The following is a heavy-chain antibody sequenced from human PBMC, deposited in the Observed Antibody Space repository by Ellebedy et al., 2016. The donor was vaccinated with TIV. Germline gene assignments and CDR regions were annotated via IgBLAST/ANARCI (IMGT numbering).Heavy chain of an antibody. D-gene: IGHD1-26*01. J-gene: IGHJ4*02. CDR3: ARDGGRAGFDY. CDR1: GYTFTSYG. CDR2: ISPYNANT. Sequence: AASVKVSCKASGYTFTSYGITWVRQAPGQGLERMGWISPYNANTNYAQKVQGRVTMTTDTSTSTAYVELRNLTSGDTAVYYCARDGGRAGFDYWGQGTLVTVSS. V-gene: IGHV1-18*04.